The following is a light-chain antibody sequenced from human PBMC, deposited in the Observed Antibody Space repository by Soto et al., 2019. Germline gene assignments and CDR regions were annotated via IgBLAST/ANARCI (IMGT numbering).Light chain of an antibody. J-gene: IGKJ2*01. CDR3: QQYGSSSLYT. V-gene: IGKV3-20*01. Sequence: EIVLTQSPGTLSLSPGERATLSCSASQSVSSSYLGWYQQKPGQAPRLLIYGASSRATGIPDRFSGSGSGTDFTLTISRLDPEDFAVYYCQQYGSSSLYTFGQGTKLEIK. CDR2: GAS. CDR1: QSVSSSY.